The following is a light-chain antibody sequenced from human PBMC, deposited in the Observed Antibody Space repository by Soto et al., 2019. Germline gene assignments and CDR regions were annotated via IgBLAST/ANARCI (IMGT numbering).Light chain of an antibody. CDR2: EVT. Sequence: QSALAQPASVSGSPGQSITISCSGTSSDVGGYNYVSWYQHYPGKAPKLLIYEVTNRPSGVSNRFSGSKSGNTASLTISGLQAEDEAAYYCKSYTSISTWVFGGGTKVTVL. V-gene: IGLV2-14*01. CDR3: KSYTSISTWV. CDR1: SSDVGGYNY. J-gene: IGLJ3*02.